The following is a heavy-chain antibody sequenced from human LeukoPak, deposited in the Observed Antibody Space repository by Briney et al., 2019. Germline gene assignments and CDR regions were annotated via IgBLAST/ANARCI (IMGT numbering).Heavy chain of an antibody. D-gene: IGHD2-2*02. CDR1: GGSFSGYY. V-gene: IGHV4-59*01. CDR3: ARKLYDYFDY. J-gene: IGHJ4*02. CDR2: IYYSGST. Sequence: SETLSLTCAVYGGSFSGYYWSWIRQPPGKGLVWIGYIYYSGSTNYSPSLKSRVTISVDTSKNQFSLKLSSVTAADTAVYYCARKLYDYFDYWGQGTLVTVSS.